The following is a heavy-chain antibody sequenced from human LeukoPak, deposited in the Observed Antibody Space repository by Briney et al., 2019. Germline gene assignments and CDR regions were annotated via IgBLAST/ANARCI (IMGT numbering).Heavy chain of an antibody. Sequence: PGGSLGLSCAASGFTFSSYWMSWVRQAPGKGLEWVANIKQDGSEKYYVDSVKGRFTISRDNAKNSLYLQMNSLRAEDTAVYYCSTSIRGYSDYWGQGTLVTVSS. CDR3: STSIRGYSDY. CDR2: IKQDGSEK. D-gene: IGHD2-2*01. J-gene: IGHJ4*02. V-gene: IGHV3-7*01. CDR1: GFTFSSYW.